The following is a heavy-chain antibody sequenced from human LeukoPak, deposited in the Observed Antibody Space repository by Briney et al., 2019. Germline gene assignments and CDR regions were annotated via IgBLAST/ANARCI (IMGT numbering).Heavy chain of an antibody. CDR3: ARAGGSGY. CDR2: ISYDGSNK. CDR1: GFTFSSYA. D-gene: IGHD6-25*01. Sequence: GGSLRLSCAASGFTFSSYAMHWVRRAPGKGLEWVAVISYDGSNKYYADSAKGRFTISRDNSKNTLYLQMNSLRAEDTAVYYCARAGGSGYWGQGTLVTVSS. V-gene: IGHV3-30*04. J-gene: IGHJ4*02.